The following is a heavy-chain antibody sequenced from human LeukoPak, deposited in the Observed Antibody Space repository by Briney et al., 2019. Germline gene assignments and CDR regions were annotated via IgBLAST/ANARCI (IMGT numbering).Heavy chain of an antibody. V-gene: IGHV3-7*01. J-gene: IGHJ6*02. CDR3: ATYKNWVAGDV. D-gene: IGHD7-27*01. CDR2: IKEDESEK. Sequence: GGSLRPSCAASGFTFSDSWMSWVRQAPGKGPEWVANIKEDESEKHYVDSVKGRFIVSRDNAKSSLFLQMNSLRVEDTAVYYCATYKNWVAGDVWGQGTTVSVSS. CDR1: GFTFSDSW.